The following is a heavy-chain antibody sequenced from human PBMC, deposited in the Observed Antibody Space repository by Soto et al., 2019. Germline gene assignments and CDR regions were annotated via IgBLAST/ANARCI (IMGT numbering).Heavy chain of an antibody. V-gene: IGHV1-18*01. CDR2: ISVYNGNT. CDR1: GYTFTSCG. D-gene: IGHD1-26*01. J-gene: IGHJ3*02. CDR3: ARDPQYNGSLSGGGDAFDI. Sequence: QVQLVQSGAEVKKPGASVKVSCKASGYTFTSCGITWVRQAPGQGLEWMGWISVYNGNTNYAQNLQGRGTMTTDTATNTAYMELRSLRSDDTAVYYCARDPQYNGSLSGGGDAFDIWGQGTMVTVSS.